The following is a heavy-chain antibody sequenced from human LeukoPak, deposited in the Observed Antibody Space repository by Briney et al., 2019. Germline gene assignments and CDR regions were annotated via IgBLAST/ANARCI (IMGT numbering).Heavy chain of an antibody. D-gene: IGHD5-12*01. Sequence: PGGSLRLSCAASGFTFSSYSMNWVRQAPGKGLEWVSYISSSSSSIYYADSVKGRITISRDNAKNSLYLQMNSLRAEDTAVYYCVRYLVGTDFDIWGQGTMVTVSS. CDR1: GFTFSSYS. J-gene: IGHJ3*02. CDR3: VRYLVGTDFDI. V-gene: IGHV3-48*01. CDR2: ISSSSSSI.